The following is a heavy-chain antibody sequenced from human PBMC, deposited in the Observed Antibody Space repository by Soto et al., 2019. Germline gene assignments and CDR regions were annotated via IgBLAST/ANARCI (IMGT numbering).Heavy chain of an antibody. CDR3: ARDRCSGGSCLYGMDV. CDR1: GGSISSGGYY. CDR2: IYYSGST. V-gene: IGHV4-31*03. J-gene: IGHJ6*02. Sequence: SETLSLTCTVSGGSISSGGYYWSWIRQHPGKGLEWIGYIYYSGSTYYNPFLKSRVTISVDTSKNQFSLKLSSVTAADTAVYYCARDRCSGGSCLYGMDVWGQGTTVTVSS. D-gene: IGHD2-15*01.